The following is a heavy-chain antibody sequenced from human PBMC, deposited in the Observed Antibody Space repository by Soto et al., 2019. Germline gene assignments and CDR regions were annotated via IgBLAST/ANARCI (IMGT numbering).Heavy chain of an antibody. V-gene: IGHV4-34*01. CDR1: GGSFSGYY. Sequence: SETLSLTCAVYGGSFSGYYWSWIRQPPGKGLEWIGEINHSGSTNYNPSLKSRVTISVDTSKNQFSLKLSSVTAADTAVYYCASSRLGELSALGYWGQGILVTVSS. D-gene: IGHD3-16*02. J-gene: IGHJ4*02. CDR2: INHSGST. CDR3: ASSRLGELSALGY.